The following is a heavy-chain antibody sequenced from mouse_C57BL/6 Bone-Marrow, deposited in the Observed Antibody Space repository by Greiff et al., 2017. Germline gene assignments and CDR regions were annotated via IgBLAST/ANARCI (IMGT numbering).Heavy chain of an antibody. CDR1: GYTFTSYW. CDR3: ASGYYPPWFAY. D-gene: IGHD2-3*01. V-gene: IGHV1-7*01. J-gene: IGHJ3*01. CDR2: INPSSGYT. Sequence: QVQLQQPGAELVKPGASVKLSCKASGYTFTSYWMHWVKQRPGQGLEWIGYINPSSGYTKYNQKFKDKATLTADKSSSTAYMQLSSLTYEDSAVYYCASGYYPPWFAYWGQGTLVTGSA.